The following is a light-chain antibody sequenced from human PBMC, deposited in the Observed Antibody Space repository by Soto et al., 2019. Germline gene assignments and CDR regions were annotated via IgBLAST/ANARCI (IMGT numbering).Light chain of an antibody. CDR3: QQYNSYPWT. Sequence: DIQMAQSPSTLSASVGDRVTITCRAGQSISRWVAWFQQKPGKAPKLLIYDASSLESGVPSKFSGSGYGTEFTLTISSLQPDDFGNYYCQQYNSYPWTFGQGTKVEIK. CDR2: DAS. CDR1: QSISRW. V-gene: IGKV1-5*01. J-gene: IGKJ1*01.